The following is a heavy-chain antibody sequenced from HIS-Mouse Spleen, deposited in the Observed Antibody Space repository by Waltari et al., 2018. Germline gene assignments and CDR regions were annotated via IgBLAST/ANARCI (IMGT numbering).Heavy chain of an antibody. V-gene: IGHV1-2*02. CDR1: GSTFTGYY. CDR3: ARDRSSSWYAFDI. Sequence: QVQLVQSGAEVKKPGASVKVSCKASGSTFTGYYWHWVRQAPGQGLEWMGWINPNSGGTNYAQKFQGRVTMTRDTSISTAYMELSRLRSDDTAVYYCARDRSSSWYAFDIWGQGTMVTVSS. J-gene: IGHJ3*02. D-gene: IGHD6-13*01. CDR2: INPNSGGT.